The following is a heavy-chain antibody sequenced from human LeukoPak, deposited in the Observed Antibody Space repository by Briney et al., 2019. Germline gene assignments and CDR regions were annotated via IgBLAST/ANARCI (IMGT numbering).Heavy chain of an antibody. CDR1: GGSFSGYY. CDR2: INHSGST. Sequence: SETLSLTCAVYGGSFSGYYWSWIRQPPGKGLEWIGEINHSGSTNYNPSLKSRVTISVDTSKNQFSLKVSSVTAADTAVYYCARLNSENALDYWGQGILVTVSS. D-gene: IGHD2-8*01. V-gene: IGHV4-34*01. J-gene: IGHJ4*02. CDR3: ARLNSENALDY.